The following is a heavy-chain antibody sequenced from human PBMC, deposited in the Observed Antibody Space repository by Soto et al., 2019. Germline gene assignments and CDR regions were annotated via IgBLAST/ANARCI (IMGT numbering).Heavy chain of an antibody. CDR3: ARASATMVRGVLVYNWFDP. CDR2: IYYSGST. Sequence: SETLSLTCTVSGGSISSYYWSWIRQPPGKGLEWIGYIYYSGSTNYNPSLKSRVTISVDTSKNQFSLKLSSVTAADTAVYYCARASATMVRGVLVYNWFDPWGQGTLVTVSS. J-gene: IGHJ5*02. CDR1: GGSISSYY. D-gene: IGHD3-10*01. V-gene: IGHV4-59*12.